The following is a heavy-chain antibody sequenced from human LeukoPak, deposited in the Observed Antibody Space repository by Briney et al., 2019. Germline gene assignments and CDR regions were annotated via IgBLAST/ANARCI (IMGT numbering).Heavy chain of an antibody. J-gene: IGHJ5*01. CDR1: GITFSSFG. D-gene: IGHD1-1*01. Sequence: GGSLRLSCAAPGITFSSFGMHWLRQAPGKGLEWVAFIWYDGSNKYYADSVKVRFTISRDNSKNTLYLQMNSLRAEDTAVYYCARDGTLPAGPFDSWGRGTLVSVSS. CDR2: IWYDGSNK. CDR3: ARDGTLPAGPFDS. V-gene: IGHV3-33*01.